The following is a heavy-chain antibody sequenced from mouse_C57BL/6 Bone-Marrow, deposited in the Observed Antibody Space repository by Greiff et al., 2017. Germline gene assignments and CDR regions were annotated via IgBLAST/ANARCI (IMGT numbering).Heavy chain of an antibody. CDR2: IDPANGNT. CDR3: AKGTAVVGAMDY. CDR1: GFNFKNSY. J-gene: IGHJ4*01. V-gene: IGHV14-3*01. D-gene: IGHD1-1*01. Sequence: EVQLLESVAELVRPGASVKLSCTASGFNFKNSYMHWVKQRPEQGLEWIGRIDPANGNTKYAPKFQGKTTITADTTPNTAYLQLSSLTSEDTAIYCCAKGTAVVGAMDYWGQGTSVTVSA.